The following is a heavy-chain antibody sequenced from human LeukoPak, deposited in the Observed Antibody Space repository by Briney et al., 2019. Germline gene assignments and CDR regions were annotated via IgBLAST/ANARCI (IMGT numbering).Heavy chain of an antibody. J-gene: IGHJ2*01. CDR3: ARGLTVAEEDL. V-gene: IGHV4-34*01. D-gene: IGHD6-19*01. CDR1: GGSFSGYY. Sequence: SETLSFTCAVYGGSFSGYYWSWIRQPPGKGLEWIGEINHSGSTNYNPSLKSRVTISVDTSKNQFSLKLSSVTAADTAVYYCARGLTVAEEDLWGRGTLVTVSS. CDR2: INHSGST.